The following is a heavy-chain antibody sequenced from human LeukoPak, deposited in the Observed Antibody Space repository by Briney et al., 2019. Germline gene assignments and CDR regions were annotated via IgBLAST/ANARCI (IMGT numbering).Heavy chain of an antibody. D-gene: IGHD3-22*01. V-gene: IGHV4-39*07. J-gene: IGHJ4*02. Sequence: PSETLSLTCTVSGGSISSSSYYWGWIRQPPGKGLEWIGSIYYSGSTNYNPSLKSRVTISVDTSKNQLSLKLSSVTAADTAVYYCARVPITYYYDSSGYSDRTYFDYWGQGTLVTVSS. CDR2: IYYSGST. CDR1: GGSISSSSYY. CDR3: ARVPITYYYDSSGYSDRTYFDY.